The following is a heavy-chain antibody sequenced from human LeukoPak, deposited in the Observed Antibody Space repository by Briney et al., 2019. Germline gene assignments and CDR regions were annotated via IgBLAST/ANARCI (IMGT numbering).Heavy chain of an antibody. D-gene: IGHD5-18*01. J-gene: IGHJ6*03. V-gene: IGHV3-23*01. Sequence: GGSLRLSCAASGFTFSSYAMSWVRQAPGKGLEWVSAISGSGGSTYYADSVKGRFTISRDNSKNTLYLQMNSLRAEDTAVYYCAKVKRWWDTAMVTWDYYYYYMDVWGKGTTVTVSS. CDR3: AKVKRWWDTAMVTWDYYYYYMDV. CDR2: ISGSGGST. CDR1: GFTFSSYA.